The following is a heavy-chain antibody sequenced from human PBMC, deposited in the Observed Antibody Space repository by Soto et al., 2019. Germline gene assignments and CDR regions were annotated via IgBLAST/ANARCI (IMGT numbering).Heavy chain of an antibody. D-gene: IGHD6-13*01. V-gene: IGHV1-2*02. CDR2: INPNSGGT. Sequence: AASVKVSCKASGYSLSGYYLHWVRQAPGQGPEWMGWINPNSGGTKYVQKFQGRVTMTRDTSISTVYLGLSRLRSDDTAVYYCAGGWGIAAPGPNWFDPWGQGTLVTVSS. CDR1: GYSLSGYY. CDR3: AGGWGIAAPGPNWFDP. J-gene: IGHJ5*02.